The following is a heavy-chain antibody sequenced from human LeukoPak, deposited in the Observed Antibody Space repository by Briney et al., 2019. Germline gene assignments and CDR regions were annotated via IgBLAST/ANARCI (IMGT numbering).Heavy chain of an antibody. V-gene: IGHV4-61*02. CDR3: ARHVCVVVVTAIPWGYFDY. Sequence: SETLSLTCTVSGGSISSGSYYWSWIRQPAGKGLEWIGRIYTSGSTNYNPSLKSRVTISVDTSKNQFSLKLSSVTAADTAVYYCARHVCVVVVTAIPWGYFDYWGQGTLVTVSS. CDR1: GGSISSGSYY. CDR2: IYTSGST. D-gene: IGHD2-21*02. J-gene: IGHJ4*02.